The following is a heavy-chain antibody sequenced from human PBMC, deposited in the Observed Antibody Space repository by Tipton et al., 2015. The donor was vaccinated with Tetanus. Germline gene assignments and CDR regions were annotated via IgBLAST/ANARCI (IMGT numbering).Heavy chain of an antibody. V-gene: IGHV4-59*01. D-gene: IGHD6-19*01. Sequence: TLSLTCTVSGGSISSYYWSWIRQPPGKGLEWIGYIYYSGSTNYNPSLKSRVTISVDPSKKRFSLRLSSVTAADTAVYYCARVAGYSSGWFDYWGQGTLVTVSS. CDR2: IYYSGST. CDR1: GGSISSYY. CDR3: ARVAGYSSGWFDY. J-gene: IGHJ4*02.